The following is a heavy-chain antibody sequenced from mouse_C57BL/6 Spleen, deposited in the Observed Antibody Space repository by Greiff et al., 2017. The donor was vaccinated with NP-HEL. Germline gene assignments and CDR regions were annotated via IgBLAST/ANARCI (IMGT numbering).Heavy chain of an antibody. CDR2: IYPGDGDT. V-gene: IGHV1-82*01. CDR1: GYAFSSSW. CDR3: ARPGYYGYYAMDY. J-gene: IGHJ4*01. Sequence: VQLVESGPELVKPGASVKISCKASGYAFSSSWMNWVKQRPGKGLEWIGRIYPGDGDTNYNGKFKGKATLTADKSSSTAYMQLSSLTSEDSAVYFCARPGYYGYYAMDYWGQGTSVTVSS. D-gene: IGHD1-1*01.